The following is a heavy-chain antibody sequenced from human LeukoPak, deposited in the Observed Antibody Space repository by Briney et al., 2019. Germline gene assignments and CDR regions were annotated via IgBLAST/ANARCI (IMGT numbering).Heavy chain of an antibody. J-gene: IGHJ4*02. Sequence: GGSLRLSCAASGFTFSNYWMHWVRQGPGKGLVWVSRINSDGSGTIYADSVKGRFTVSRDNAKNTLYLQMNSLGAEDTAVYYCAKVRRYSFDYWGQGTLVTVSS. CDR1: GFTFSNYW. V-gene: IGHV3-74*01. CDR2: INSDGSGT. D-gene: IGHD4-23*01. CDR3: AKVRRYSFDY.